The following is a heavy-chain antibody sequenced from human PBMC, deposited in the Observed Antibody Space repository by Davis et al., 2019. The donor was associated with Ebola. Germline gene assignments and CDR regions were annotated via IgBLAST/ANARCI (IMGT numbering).Heavy chain of an antibody. V-gene: IGHV3-23*01. D-gene: IGHD2-2*01. CDR3: AKWSCSSTSCYIEPLDYYYGMDV. J-gene: IGHJ6*02. CDR2: ISGSGGST. Sequence: GESLKISCAASGFTFSSYSMNWVRQAPGKGLEWVSAISGSGGSTYYADSVKGRFTISRDNSKNTLYLQMNSLRAEDTAVYYCAKWSCSSTSCYIEPLDYYYGMDVWGQGTTVTVSS. CDR1: GFTFSSYS.